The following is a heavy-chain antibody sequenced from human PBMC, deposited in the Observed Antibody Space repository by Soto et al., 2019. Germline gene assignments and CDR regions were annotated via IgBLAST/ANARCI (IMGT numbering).Heavy chain of an antibody. D-gene: IGHD3-3*01. CDR1: GGTFSSYA. Sequence: GASVKVSCKASGGTFSSYAISWVRQAPGQGLEWMGGIIPIFGTANYAQKFQGRVTITADESTSTAYMELSSLRSDDTAVYYCARGYYDFWSGYPGLDAFDIWGQGTMVTVSS. V-gene: IGHV1-69*13. CDR2: IIPIFGTA. CDR3: ARGYYDFWSGYPGLDAFDI. J-gene: IGHJ3*02.